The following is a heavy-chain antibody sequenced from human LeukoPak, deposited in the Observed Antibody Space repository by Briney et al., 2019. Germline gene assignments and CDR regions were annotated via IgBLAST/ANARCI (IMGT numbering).Heavy chain of an antibody. J-gene: IGHJ4*02. Sequence: SQTLSLTCAVSGGSISSGGYYWSWIRQHPGQGLEWIGYIYYSGSTYYNPSLKSRVTISVDTSKNQFSLKLSSVTAADTAVYYCARVGQQWLTRSPKFDYWGQGTLVTVSS. D-gene: IGHD6-19*01. CDR3: ARVGQQWLTRSPKFDY. V-gene: IGHV4-31*11. CDR2: IYYSGST. CDR1: GGSISSGGYY.